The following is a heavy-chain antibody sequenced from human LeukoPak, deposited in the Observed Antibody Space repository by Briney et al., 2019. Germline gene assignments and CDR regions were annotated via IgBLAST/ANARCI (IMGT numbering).Heavy chain of an antibody. CDR3: ARGNLWRGGDCYDY. V-gene: IGHV1-69*05. CDR1: GGTFSSYA. J-gene: IGHJ4*02. Sequence: GASVKVSCKASGGTFSSYAISWVRQAPGQGLEWMGGIIPIFGTANYAQKFQGRVTMTRNTSISTAYMELSSLRSEDTAVYYCARGNLWRGGDCYDYWGQGTLVTVSS. D-gene: IGHD2-21*01. CDR2: IIPIFGTA.